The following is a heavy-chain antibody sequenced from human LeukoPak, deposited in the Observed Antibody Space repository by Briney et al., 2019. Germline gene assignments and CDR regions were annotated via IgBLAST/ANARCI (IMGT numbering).Heavy chain of an antibody. D-gene: IGHD1-14*01. CDR1: GGSISSYY. J-gene: IGHJ4*02. V-gene: IGHV4-4*07. CDR2: IYTSGSS. CDR3: ARGQSGDRRYFDY. Sequence: SETLSLTCSVSGGSISSYYWSWIRQPAGKGLEWIGRIYTSGSSNYNPSLESRVTMSVDTYKSQISLKLTSVTAAETAVYYCARGQSGDRRYFDYWGQGTLVTVSS.